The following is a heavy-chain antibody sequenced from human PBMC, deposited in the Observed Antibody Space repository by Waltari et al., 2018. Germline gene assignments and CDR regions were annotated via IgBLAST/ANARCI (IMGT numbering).Heavy chain of an antibody. CDR3: TNGFGFFVH. D-gene: IGHD3-16*01. Sequence: DVQLVEAGGGLVQPGKSLRLSCKASGFSFTAFTSGMPWVRQAPGKGLERVSYISPDGKSFFYADSVRGRFTISRDNANNSVFLQMSNLRVDDTAVYFCTNGFGFFVHWGQGTLVTVSS. CDR2: ISPDGKSF. CDR1: GFSFTAFTSG. J-gene: IGHJ4*02. V-gene: IGHV3-48*01.